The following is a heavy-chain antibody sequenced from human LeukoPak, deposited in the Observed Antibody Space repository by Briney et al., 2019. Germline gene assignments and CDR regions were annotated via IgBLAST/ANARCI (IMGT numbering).Heavy chain of an antibody. CDR2: IYHSGST. J-gene: IGHJ4*02. Sequence: SETLSLTGAASGGSISSSNWWSWVRQPPGKGLEWIGEIYHSGSTNYNPSLKSRVTISVDKSKNQFSLKLSSVTAADTAVYYCSRSGGIAVAGAFDYWGQGTLVTVSS. V-gene: IGHV4-4*02. D-gene: IGHD6-19*01. CDR3: SRSGGIAVAGAFDY. CDR1: GGSISSSNW.